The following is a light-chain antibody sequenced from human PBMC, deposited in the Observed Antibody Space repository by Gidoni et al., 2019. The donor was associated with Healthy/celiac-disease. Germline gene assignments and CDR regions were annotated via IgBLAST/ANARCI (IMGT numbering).Light chain of an antibody. J-gene: IGKJ4*01. CDR1: QSGSSY. CDR2: DAY. Sequence: EIVFTQSPSTLSVSPGEKATLSCRASQSGSSYLAWYQHKPGQAPRLLIYDAYNRATGIPARFSGSGSGTDVTLTISSLEPEDCAVYYCQQRSNWPPLTFGGGTKVEIK. CDR3: QQRSNWPPLT. V-gene: IGKV3-11*01.